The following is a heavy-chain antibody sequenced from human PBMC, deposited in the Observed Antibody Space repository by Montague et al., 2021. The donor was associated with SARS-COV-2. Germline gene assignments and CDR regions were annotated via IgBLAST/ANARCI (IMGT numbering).Heavy chain of an antibody. CDR3: VRRGGTYYYGSGSFDP. CDR2: IYYSGST. CDR1: GDSNSHSSFY. D-gene: IGHD3-10*01. Sequence: SETLSLTCSVSGDSNSHSSFYWGWIRQPPGKGLEWIGRIYYSGSTFYNPSLKSRLSMSMDTSTNQFSLRLTSMTAADTAIYYCVRRGGTYYYGSGSFDPWGQGTLVAVSS. V-gene: IGHV4-39*01. J-gene: IGHJ5*02.